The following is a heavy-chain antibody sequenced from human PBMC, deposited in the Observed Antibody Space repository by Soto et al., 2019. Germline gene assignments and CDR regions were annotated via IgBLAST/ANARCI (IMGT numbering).Heavy chain of an antibody. CDR3: AKDGGKDGYFGNWLDP. Sequence: QVQLVQPGAEVKKPGSSVKVSCKASGGTFSNYAITWVRQAPGQGLEWLGRIIPIFGSANFAQKFQGRVTLTADESTTTAYMELSSLRSDDTAVYYCAKDGGKDGYFGNWLDPWGQGTLVTVSS. D-gene: IGHD5-12*01. J-gene: IGHJ5*02. CDR2: IIPIFGSA. V-gene: IGHV1-69*15. CDR1: GGTFSNYA.